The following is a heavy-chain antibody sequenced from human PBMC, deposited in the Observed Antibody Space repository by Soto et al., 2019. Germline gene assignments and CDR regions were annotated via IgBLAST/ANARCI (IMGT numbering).Heavy chain of an antibody. CDR2: ISATGGSA. Sequence: GRSLRLSCAASVFTFNYYAMSLVRQAPGKGLEWVSGISATGGSAYYADSVKGRFTISRDNSKNTLSLQMNSLRAEDTAVYYCAKSPVIVVLIALEAWGQGTMVTVSS. V-gene: IGHV3-23*01. CDR1: VFTFNYYA. CDR3: AKSPVIVVLIALEA. D-gene: IGHD2-21*01. J-gene: IGHJ5*02.